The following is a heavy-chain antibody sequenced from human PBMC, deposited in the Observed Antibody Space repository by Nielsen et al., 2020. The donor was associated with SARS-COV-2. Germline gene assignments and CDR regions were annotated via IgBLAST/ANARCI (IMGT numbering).Heavy chain of an antibody. V-gene: IGHV3-73*01. J-gene: IGHJ3*02. CDR1: GFTFSDST. D-gene: IGHD6-13*01. Sequence: GESLKISCAASGFTFSDSTIHWVRQASGKGLEWVGRIRSKANSYATGFAASVRGRFTISRDDSKNTAYLQMNSLKTEDTAVYFCARVNPVSDSWFDALDIWGQGTMVTVSS. CDR2: IRSKANSYAT. CDR3: ARVNPVSDSWFDALDI.